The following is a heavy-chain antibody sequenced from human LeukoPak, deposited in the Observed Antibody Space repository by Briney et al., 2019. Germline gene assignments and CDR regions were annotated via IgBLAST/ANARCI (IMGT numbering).Heavy chain of an antibody. CDR1: GFTFDDYA. J-gene: IGHJ3*02. Sequence: GGSLRLSCAASGFTFDDYAMHWVRQAPGKGLEWVSLISGDGGSTYYADSVKGRFTISRDNSKNSLYLQMNSLRTEDTALYYCAKDRGGCSGGSCWDAFDIWGQGTMVTVSS. CDR3: AKDRGGCSGGSCWDAFDI. V-gene: IGHV3-43*02. D-gene: IGHD2-15*01. CDR2: ISGDGGST.